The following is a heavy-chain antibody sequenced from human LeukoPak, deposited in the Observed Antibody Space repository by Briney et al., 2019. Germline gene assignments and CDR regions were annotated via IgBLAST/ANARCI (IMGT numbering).Heavy chain of an antibody. CDR1: GGSFSNYA. D-gene: IGHD1-26*01. CDR2: IIPMRDIT. CDR3: ARGPYDGTYYFDP. Sequence: GASVKVSCKTSGGSFSNYAITWVRQAPGQGLEWMGRIIPMRDITNYAQNFQDRVTITADKSTTTVYMEVNSLISEDMAVYFCARGPYDGTYYFDPWGQGTLVTVSS. V-gene: IGHV1-69*04. J-gene: IGHJ5*02.